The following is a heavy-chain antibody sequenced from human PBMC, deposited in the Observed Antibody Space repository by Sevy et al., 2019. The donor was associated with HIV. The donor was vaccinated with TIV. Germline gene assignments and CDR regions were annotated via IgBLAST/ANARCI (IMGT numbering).Heavy chain of an antibody. CDR2: ISYDGSNK. CDR1: GFTFSSYG. V-gene: IGHV3-30*18. D-gene: IGHD3-10*01. Sequence: QLGGSLRLSCAASGFTFSSYGMHWVRQAPGKGLEWVAVISYDGSNKYYADSVKGRFTISRDNSKNTLYLQMNSLRAEDTAVYYCAKDFAAGRAGRFGELLYPNXWGQGTLVTVSS. CDR3: AKDFAAGRAGRFGELLYPNX. J-gene: IGHJ4*02.